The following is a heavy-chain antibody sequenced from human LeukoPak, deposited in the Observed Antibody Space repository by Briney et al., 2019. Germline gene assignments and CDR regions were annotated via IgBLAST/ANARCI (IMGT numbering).Heavy chain of an antibody. V-gene: IGHV3-23*01. D-gene: IGHD3-10*01. CDR2: ISDSGIST. J-gene: IGHJ3*02. CDR3: AKCRGPDAFDI. Sequence: GGSLRLSCAASGFTFSSYGMHWVRQAPGMGLEWVTAISDSGISTYYADSVQGRFTISRDNSKNTLCLQMNSLRADDTAVYYCAKCRGPDAFDIWGQGTMVTVSS. CDR1: GFTFSSYG.